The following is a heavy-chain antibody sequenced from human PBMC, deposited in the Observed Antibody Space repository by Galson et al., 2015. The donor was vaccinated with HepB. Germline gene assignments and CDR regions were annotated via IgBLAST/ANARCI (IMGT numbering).Heavy chain of an antibody. CDR2: ISTYGSST. V-gene: IGHV3-64D*06. D-gene: IGHD6-13*01. CDR3: VKGATLIGAAAPFDS. Sequence: SLRLSCAASGFTFSTYSMHWVRQAPGKGPEYVSGISTYGSSTYYADSVKGRFTTSRDNSKNTVYLQMSSLRTEDTAVYYCVKGATLIGAAAPFDSWGQGTLVTVSS. CDR1: GFTFSTYS. J-gene: IGHJ4*02.